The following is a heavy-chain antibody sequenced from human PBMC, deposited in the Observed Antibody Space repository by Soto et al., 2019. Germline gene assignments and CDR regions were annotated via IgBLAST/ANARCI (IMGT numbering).Heavy chain of an antibody. V-gene: IGHV4-31*03. J-gene: IGHJ5*02. D-gene: IGHD5-18*01. Sequence: PSETLSLTCTVSGGSISSGGYYWSWIRQHPGKGLEWIGYIYYSGSTYYNPSLKSRVTISVDTSKNQFSLKLSSVTAADTAVYYCAREWTDVDTAWNPRNWFQPWGQGTLVTVSS. CDR3: AREWTDVDTAWNPRNWFQP. CDR2: IYYSGST. CDR1: GGSISSGGYY.